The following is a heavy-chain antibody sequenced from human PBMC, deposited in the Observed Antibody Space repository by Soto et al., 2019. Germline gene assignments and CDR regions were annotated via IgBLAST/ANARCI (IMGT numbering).Heavy chain of an antibody. CDR3: AREEVAYYGSGSYNWFDP. V-gene: IGHV4-31*03. CDR1: GGSINSGDYY. CDR2: IYYSGST. J-gene: IGHJ5*02. Sequence: QVQLQESGPGLVKTPQTLSLTCTVSGGSINSGDYYWSWIRQHPGKGLEWIGYIYYSGSTYYNPSLKSRVTISVDTSKNQFSLKLSSVTAADTAVYYCAREEVAYYGSGSYNWFDPWGQGTLVTVSS. D-gene: IGHD3-10*01.